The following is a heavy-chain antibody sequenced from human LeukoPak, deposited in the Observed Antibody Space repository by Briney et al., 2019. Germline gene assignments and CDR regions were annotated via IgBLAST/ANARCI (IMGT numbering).Heavy chain of an antibody. CDR3: AKDKGGAAAGTESQDY. V-gene: IGHV3-23*01. CDR2: ISGSGGST. Sequence: ETLSLTCTVSGGSISSGSYYWSWVRQAPGKGLEWVSAISGSGGSTYYADSVKGRFTISRDNSKNTLYLQMNSLRAEDTAVYYCAKDKGGAAAGTESQDYWGQGTLVTVSS. CDR1: GGSISSGSYY. J-gene: IGHJ4*02. D-gene: IGHD6-13*01.